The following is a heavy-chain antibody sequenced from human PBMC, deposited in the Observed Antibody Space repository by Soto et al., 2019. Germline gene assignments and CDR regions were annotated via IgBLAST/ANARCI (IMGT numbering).Heavy chain of an antibody. J-gene: IGHJ4*02. CDR1: GFTFSSYA. CDR3: AKDHLASGSYYYYFHY. V-gene: IGHV3-23*01. Sequence: GGSLRLSCAASGFTFSSYAMSWVRQAPGKGLEWVSAISSSGDTTYYADSVKGRFAISRDNSRDTLYVQMSSLRAEDTAVYYCAKDHLASGSYYYYFHYWGQGTLVTVSS. D-gene: IGHD1-26*01. CDR2: ISSSGDTT.